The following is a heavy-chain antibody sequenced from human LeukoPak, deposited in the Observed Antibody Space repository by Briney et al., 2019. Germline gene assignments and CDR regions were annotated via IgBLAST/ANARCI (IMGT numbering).Heavy chain of an antibody. Sequence: SVKVSCKASGGTFSSYAISWVRQAPGQGLEWMGRIIPIFGTASYAQKFQGRVTITTDESTSTAYMELSSLRSEDTAVYYCARSPIVVVTGDYFDYWGQGTLVTVSS. CDR3: ARSPIVVVTGDYFDY. J-gene: IGHJ4*02. CDR2: IIPIFGTA. CDR1: GGTFSSYA. V-gene: IGHV1-69*05. D-gene: IGHD2-21*02.